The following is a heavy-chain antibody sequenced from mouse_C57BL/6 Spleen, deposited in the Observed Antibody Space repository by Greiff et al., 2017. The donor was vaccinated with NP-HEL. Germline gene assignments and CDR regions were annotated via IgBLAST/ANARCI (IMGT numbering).Heavy chain of an antibody. CDR1: GYTFTDYY. Sequence: EVQLQQSGPELVKPGASVKISCKASGYTFTDYYMNWVKQSHGKSLEWIGDINPNNGGTSYNQKFKGKATLTVDKSSSTAYMELRSLTSEDSAVYYCARKGITTPRYFDVWGTGTTVTVSS. CDR2: INPNNGGT. V-gene: IGHV1-26*01. J-gene: IGHJ1*03. CDR3: ARKGITTPRYFDV. D-gene: IGHD2-4*01.